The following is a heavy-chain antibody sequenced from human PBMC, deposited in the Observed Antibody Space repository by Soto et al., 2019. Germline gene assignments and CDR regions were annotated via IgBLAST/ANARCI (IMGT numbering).Heavy chain of an antibody. CDR1: GYSFTSYW. Sequence: PGESLKISCKGSGYSFTSYWIGWVRQMPGKGLEWMGIIYPGDSDTRYSPSFQGQVTISADKSISTAYLQWSSLKASDTAMYYCARGSSSWLNYYYYMDVWGKGTTVTVSS. D-gene: IGHD6-13*01. CDR2: IYPGDSDT. CDR3: ARGSSSWLNYYYYMDV. J-gene: IGHJ6*03. V-gene: IGHV5-51*01.